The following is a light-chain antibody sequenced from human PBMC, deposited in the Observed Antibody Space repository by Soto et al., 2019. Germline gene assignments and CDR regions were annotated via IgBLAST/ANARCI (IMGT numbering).Light chain of an antibody. CDR2: DAS. V-gene: IGKV3-20*01. CDR3: QQYGSSEII. J-gene: IGKJ5*01. Sequence: EIVMTQSPATLSVSPGERATLSCRASQTVRNNYLAWYQQKPGQAPRLLIYDASSRATGIPDRFSGGGSGTDFTLTITRLEPEDFAVFYCQQYGSSEIIFGQGTRLEI. CDR1: QTVRNNY.